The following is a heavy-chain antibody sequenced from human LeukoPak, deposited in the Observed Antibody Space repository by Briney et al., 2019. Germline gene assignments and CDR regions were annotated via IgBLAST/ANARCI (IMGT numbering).Heavy chain of an antibody. CDR3: ARHYYYGSGSPLDY. CDR1: GGSISNYY. V-gene: IGHV4-59*08. CDR2: IYYSGST. J-gene: IGHJ4*02. D-gene: IGHD3-10*01. Sequence: KPSETLSLTCTVSGGSISNYYWSWIRQPPGKGLEWIGYIYYSGSTNYNPSLKSRVTISVDTSKNQFSLKLSSVTAADTAVYYCARHYYYGSGSPLDYWGQGTLVTVSS.